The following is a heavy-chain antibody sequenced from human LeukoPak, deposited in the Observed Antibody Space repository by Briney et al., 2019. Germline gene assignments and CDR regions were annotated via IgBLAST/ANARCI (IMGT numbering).Heavy chain of an antibody. CDR3: ARGNSGSRTGLDY. V-gene: IGHV1-18*01. CDR1: GYTFTSYG. J-gene: IGHJ4*02. Sequence: ASVKVSCKASGYTFTSYGISWVRQAPGQGLEWMGWISAYNGNTKYSQKFQGRVTITRDTSASTAYMELSSLRSEDTAVYYCARGNSGSRTGLDYWGQGTLVTVSS. CDR2: ISAYNGNT. D-gene: IGHD1-26*01.